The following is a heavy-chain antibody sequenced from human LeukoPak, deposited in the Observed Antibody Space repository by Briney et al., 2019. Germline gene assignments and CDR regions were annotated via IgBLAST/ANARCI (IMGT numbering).Heavy chain of an antibody. J-gene: IGHJ4*02. V-gene: IGHV3-15*01. CDR3: TAGIGHSDFDY. CDR1: GFTFSNAW. D-gene: IGHD6-13*01. Sequence: PGGSLRLSCAASGFTFSNAWMSWVRQAPGKGLEWVGRIKSKTDGGTTDYAAPVKGRFTISRDDSKNTYLQMNSLKSEDTAVYYCTAGIGHSDFDYWGQGTLVTVSS. CDR2: IKSKTDGGTT.